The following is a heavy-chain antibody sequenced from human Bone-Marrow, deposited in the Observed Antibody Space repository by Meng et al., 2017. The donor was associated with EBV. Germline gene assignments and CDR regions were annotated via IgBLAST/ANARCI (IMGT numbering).Heavy chain of an antibody. CDR1: DGSFSGYYW. Sequence: GAGLLKPSVTLSLTCDVYDGSFSGYYWRHWVRQAPGKGLVWVSHINNDGSSTNYADSVKGRFTISKDNAKNTLYLQMNSLRAEDTAVYYCATGTGYYPYNWFDPWGQGTLVTVSS. J-gene: IGHJ5*02. D-gene: IGHD3/OR15-3a*01. V-gene: IGHV3-74*01. CDR2: INNDGSST. CDR3: ATGTGYYPYNWFDP.